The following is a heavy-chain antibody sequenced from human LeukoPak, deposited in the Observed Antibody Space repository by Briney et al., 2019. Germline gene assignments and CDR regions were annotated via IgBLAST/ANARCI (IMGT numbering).Heavy chain of an antibody. J-gene: IGHJ4*02. V-gene: IGHV4-31*03. CDR1: GGSISSGGYY. CDR2: IYYSGST. D-gene: IGHD3-22*01. CDR3: ARVTQPPVQYYYDSSGRYYFDY. Sequence: SQTLSLTCTVSGGSISSGGYYWSWIRQHPGKGLEWIGYIYYSGSTYYNPSLKSRVTISVDTSKNQFSLKLSSVTAADTAVYYCARVTQPPVQYYYDSSGRYYFDYWGQGTLVTVSS.